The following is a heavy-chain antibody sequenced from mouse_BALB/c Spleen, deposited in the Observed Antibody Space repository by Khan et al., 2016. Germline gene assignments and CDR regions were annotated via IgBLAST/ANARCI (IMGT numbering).Heavy chain of an antibody. V-gene: IGHV3-2*02. CDR3: TRSGNYFDY. D-gene: IGHD1-3*01. Sequence: EVQLQESGPGLVKPSQSLSLTCTVTGYSITSGYAWNWIRQFPGSKLEWMGYIGSSGITSYTPSLRSRISITRDTSKNQFFLQLNSVTTEDTATYYCTRSGNYFDYWGQGTTLTVSS. J-gene: IGHJ2*01. CDR2: IGSSGIT. CDR1: GYSITSGYA.